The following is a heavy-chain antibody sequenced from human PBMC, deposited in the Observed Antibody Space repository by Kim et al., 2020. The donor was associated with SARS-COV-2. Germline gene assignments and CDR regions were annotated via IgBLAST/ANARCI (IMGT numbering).Heavy chain of an antibody. D-gene: IGHD3-16*01. V-gene: IGHV3-23*01. J-gene: IGHJ4*02. CDR3: ARGLWLWGYYFDY. Sequence: GGSLRLSCAASGFTFSSYAMSWVRQAPGKGLEWVSAISGSGGSTYYADSVKGRFTISRDNSKNTLYLQMNSLRAEDTAVYYCARGLWLWGYYFDYWGQGTLVTVSS. CDR2: ISGSGGST. CDR1: GFTFSSYA.